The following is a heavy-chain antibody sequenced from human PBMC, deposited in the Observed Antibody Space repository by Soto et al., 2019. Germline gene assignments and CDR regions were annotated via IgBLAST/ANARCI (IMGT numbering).Heavy chain of an antibody. D-gene: IGHD2-21*02. CDR3: ARDVYCGGDCYSLGFDY. Sequence: QVQLVESGGGVVQPGRSLRLSCAASGFTFSSYAMHWVRQAPGKGLEWVAVISYDGSNKYYADSVKGRFTISRDNSKNTLYLQMNSLRAEDTAVYYCARDVYCGGDCYSLGFDYWGQGTLVTVSS. V-gene: IGHV3-30-3*01. CDR1: GFTFSSYA. J-gene: IGHJ4*02. CDR2: ISYDGSNK.